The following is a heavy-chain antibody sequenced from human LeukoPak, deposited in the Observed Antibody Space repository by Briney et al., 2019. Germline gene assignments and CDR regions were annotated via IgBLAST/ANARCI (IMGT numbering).Heavy chain of an antibody. CDR1: GFTFDDYA. V-gene: IGHV3-9*01. Sequence: GGSLRLPCGASGFTFDDYAMHGLHQAPAKGLEGVAGISWNGRSIGYADSVQGRFTISRDNAKNYMYLKMNSLRAEDTALYYCAKDRGSGHNKYYYYYGMDVWGQGTTVTVSS. D-gene: IGHD3-10*01. CDR2: ISWNGRSI. CDR3: AKDRGSGHNKYYYYYGMDV. J-gene: IGHJ6*02.